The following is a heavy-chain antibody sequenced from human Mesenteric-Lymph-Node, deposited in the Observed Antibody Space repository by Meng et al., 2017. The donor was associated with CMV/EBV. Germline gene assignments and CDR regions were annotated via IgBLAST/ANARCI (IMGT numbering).Heavy chain of an antibody. V-gene: IGHV1-8*03. D-gene: IGHD3-9*01. CDR1: GYTFTSYD. CDR2: MNPNSGNT. Sequence: ASVKVSCKASGYTFTSYDINWVRQATGQGLEWMGWMNPNSGNTGYAQKFQGRVTITRNTSISTAYMELSSLRSEDTAVYYCAKKGDTGYYFDSWGQGTLVTVSS. J-gene: IGHJ4*02. CDR3: AKKGDTGYYFDS.